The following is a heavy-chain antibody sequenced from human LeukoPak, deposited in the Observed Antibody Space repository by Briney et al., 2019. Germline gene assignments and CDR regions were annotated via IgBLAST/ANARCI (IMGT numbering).Heavy chain of an antibody. CDR3: ARHRPGNTMIVNDAFDI. Sequence: SETLSLTCAVYSGSFSTYHWSWIRQPPGKGLEWIGEINHSGSTNYNPSLKSRVTISIDMSKKQFSLNLRPLTAADTAVYYCARHRPGNTMIVNDAFDIWGQGTMVTVSS. D-gene: IGHD3-22*01. J-gene: IGHJ3*02. V-gene: IGHV4-34*01. CDR2: INHSGST. CDR1: SGSFSTYH.